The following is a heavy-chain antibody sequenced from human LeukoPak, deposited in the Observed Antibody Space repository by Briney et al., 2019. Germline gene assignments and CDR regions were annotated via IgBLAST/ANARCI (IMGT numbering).Heavy chain of an antibody. CDR2: IYYSGST. V-gene: IGHV4-39*01. Sequence: SGTLSLTCAVSGGSISSSSYYWGWIRQPPGKGLEWIGSIYYSGSTYYNPSLKSRVTISVDTSNNQFSLKLSSVTAADTAVYYCARAQNDYVWGSYRYEFYYFDYWGQGTLVTVSS. J-gene: IGHJ4*02. CDR1: GGSISSSSYY. D-gene: IGHD3-16*02. CDR3: ARAQNDYVWGSYRYEFYYFDY.